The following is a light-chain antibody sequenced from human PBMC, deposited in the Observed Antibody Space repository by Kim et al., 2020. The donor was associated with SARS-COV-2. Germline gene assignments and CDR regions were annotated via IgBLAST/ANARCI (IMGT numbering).Light chain of an antibody. CDR1: NIGTKS. Sequence: APGKTAGITGWGNNIGTKSVHWYQQTPGPAHVLVIYYDSARPSGIPERFSGSNSWNTATLPISRVEAGDEADYYCQVWDSSSDHWVFGGRTQLTVL. CDR3: QVWDSSSDHWV. J-gene: IGLJ3*02. CDR2: YDS. V-gene: IGLV3-21*04.